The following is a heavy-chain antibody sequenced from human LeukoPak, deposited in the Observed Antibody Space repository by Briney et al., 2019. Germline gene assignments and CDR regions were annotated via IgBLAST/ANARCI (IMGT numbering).Heavy chain of an antibody. CDR1: GGSISSYY. Sequence: KPSETLSLTCTVSGGSISSYYWSWIRQPPGKGLEWIGYLYYSGSTNYNPSLKSRVTISVDTSKNHFSLKLSSVTAADTAVYYCARYKLVAGLDAFVIWGRGTMVTVSS. J-gene: IGHJ3*02. D-gene: IGHD1-14*01. CDR2: LYYSGST. CDR3: ARYKLVAGLDAFVI. V-gene: IGHV4-59*01.